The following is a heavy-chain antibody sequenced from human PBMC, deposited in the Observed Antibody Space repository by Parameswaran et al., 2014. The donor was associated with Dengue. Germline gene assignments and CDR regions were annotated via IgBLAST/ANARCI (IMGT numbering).Heavy chain of an antibody. CDR3: ARGYYDILTGSYYYYGMDV. D-gene: IGHD3-9*01. Sequence: VRQAPGQGLEWMGWINPNGGGTNYAQKFQGWVTLTRDTAISTAYMELSRLRSDDTAVYYCARGYYDILTGSYYYYGMDVWGQGTTVTVSS. CDR2: INPNGGGT. J-gene: IGHJ6*02. V-gene: IGHV1-2*04.